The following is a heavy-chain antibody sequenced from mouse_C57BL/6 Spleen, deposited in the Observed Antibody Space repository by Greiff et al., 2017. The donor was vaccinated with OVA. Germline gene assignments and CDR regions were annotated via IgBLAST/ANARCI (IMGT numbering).Heavy chain of an antibody. CDR1: GFSFNTYA. CDR2: IRSKSNNYAT. CDR3: VRHVDYGSIYYAMDY. V-gene: IGHV10-1*01. J-gene: IGHJ4*01. D-gene: IGHD1-1*01. Sequence: EVQLVESGGGLVKPKGSLKLSCAASGFSFNTYAMNWVRQAPGKGLEWVARIRSKSNNYATYYADSVKDRFTISRDDSESMLYLQMNNLKTEDTAMYYCVRHVDYGSIYYAMDYWGQGTSVTVSS.